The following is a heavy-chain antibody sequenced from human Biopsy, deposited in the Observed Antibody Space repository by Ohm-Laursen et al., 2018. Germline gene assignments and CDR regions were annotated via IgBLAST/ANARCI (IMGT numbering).Heavy chain of an antibody. D-gene: IGHD3-16*01. CDR3: VKDGGQTAPYSFDV. CDR2: IWPSATYK. CDR1: GFTFSDHN. J-gene: IGHJ3*01. V-gene: IGHV3-33*06. Sequence: SLRLSCAASGFTFSDHNMHWVRQAPGKGLEWLAFIWPSATYKAYADSVKGRFTVSRVNSKNTVYLQMNSLSADDTAIYSCVKDGGQTAPYSFDVWGQGTMVTVSS.